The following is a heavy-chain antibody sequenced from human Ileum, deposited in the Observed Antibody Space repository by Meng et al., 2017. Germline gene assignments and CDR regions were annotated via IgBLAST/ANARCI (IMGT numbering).Heavy chain of an antibody. CDR2: IGTAGDT. Sequence: GESLKISCAASGFTFRSYDMHWVRQATGKGLEWVSAIGTAGDTYYPGSVKGRFTISRENAKNSLYLQMNSLRAGDTAVYYCARAVDSSGYSEHEKKSEYYFDYWGQGNLVTVSS. CDR3: ARAVDSSGYSEHEKKSEYYFDY. D-gene: IGHD3-22*01. J-gene: IGHJ4*02. V-gene: IGHV3-13*01. CDR1: GFTFRSYD.